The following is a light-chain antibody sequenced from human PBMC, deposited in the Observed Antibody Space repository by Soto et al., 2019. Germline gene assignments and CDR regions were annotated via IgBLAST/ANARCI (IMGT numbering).Light chain of an antibody. CDR3: QQYNNWPLT. J-gene: IGKJ1*01. CDR2: GAS. V-gene: IGKV3-15*01. Sequence: EIVLTQSPATLSASPGERATLSCRASQSVSSSYLAWYQQRPGQAPRLLIYGASTRATGIPARFSGSGSGTEFTLTISSLQSEDFAVYYCQQYNNWPLTFGQGTKVDI. CDR1: QSVSSSY.